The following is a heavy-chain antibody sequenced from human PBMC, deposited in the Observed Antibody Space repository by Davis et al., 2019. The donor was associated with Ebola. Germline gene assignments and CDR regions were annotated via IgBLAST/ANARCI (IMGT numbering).Heavy chain of an antibody. CDR1: VITFSSYA. Sequence: GESLRISCTDSVITFSSYAMTWVRQAPGKGLEWVSAISGSGGSTYYADSVKGRFTISRDNSKNTLYLQMNSLRAEDTAVYYCAKAKWVIAAAVNWYFDLWGRGTLVTVSS. J-gene: IGHJ2*01. D-gene: IGHD6-13*01. CDR2: ISGSGGST. CDR3: AKAKWVIAAAVNWYFDL. V-gene: IGHV3-23*01.